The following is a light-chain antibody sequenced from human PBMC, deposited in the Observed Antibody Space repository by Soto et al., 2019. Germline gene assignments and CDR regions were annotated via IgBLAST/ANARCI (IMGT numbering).Light chain of an antibody. J-gene: IGKJ3*01. CDR2: RAS. CDR1: HSINTW. Sequence: DIQMTQSPSTLSASVGDRVTITCRASHSINTWLAWYQQKPVKAPKLLIYRASTLESGVPSRFSGSGSGPEFTLNISSLPPDDFSTYYCQHYNTYSGTFGPGTKVDI. CDR3: QHYNTYSGT. V-gene: IGKV1-5*03.